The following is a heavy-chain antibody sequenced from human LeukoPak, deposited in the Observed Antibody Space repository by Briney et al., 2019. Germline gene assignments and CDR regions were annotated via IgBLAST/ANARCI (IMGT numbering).Heavy chain of an antibody. D-gene: IGHD5-24*01. CDR3: TRLRADGYNDF. CDR1: GGSISTGGYS. V-gene: IGHV4-61*03. Sequence: SETLSLTCAVSGGSISTGGYSWSWIRQPPGKGLEWIAYIYYDGSTNYNPSLQSRITISVDTSKNHFSLKLSSVTAADTAVYYCTRLRADGYNDFWGQGTLVTVSS. J-gene: IGHJ4*02. CDR2: IYYDGST.